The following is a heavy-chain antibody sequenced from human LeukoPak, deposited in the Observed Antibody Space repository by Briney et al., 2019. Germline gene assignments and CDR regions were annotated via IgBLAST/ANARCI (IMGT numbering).Heavy chain of an antibody. V-gene: IGHV1-18*01. CDR2: ISAYNGNT. J-gene: IGHJ3*02. CDR1: GYTFTSYG. CDR3: ARESIAVGFDAFDI. Sequence: GAPVKVSCKASGYTFTSYGISWVRQAPGQGLEWMGWISAYNGNTNYAQKLQGRVTMTTDTSTSTAYMELRSLRSDDTAVYYCARESIAVGFDAFDIWGQGTMVTVSS. D-gene: IGHD6-19*01.